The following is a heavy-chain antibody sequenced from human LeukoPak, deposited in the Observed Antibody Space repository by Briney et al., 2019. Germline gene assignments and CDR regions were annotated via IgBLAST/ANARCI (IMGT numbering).Heavy chain of an antibody. D-gene: IGHD1-1*01. Sequence: GGSLRLSCAASGFTFSSYSMNWVRQAPGKGLEWVSYISSSSSTIYYADSVKGRFTISRDNAKNSLYLQMNSLRAEDTAVYYCARSRYGNWFDPWGQGTLVTVSS. CDR1: GFTFSSYS. V-gene: IGHV3-48*01. CDR3: ARSRYGNWFDP. J-gene: IGHJ5*02. CDR2: ISSSSSTI.